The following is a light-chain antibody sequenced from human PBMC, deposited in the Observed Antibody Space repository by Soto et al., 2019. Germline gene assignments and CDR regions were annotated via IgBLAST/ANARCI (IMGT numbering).Light chain of an antibody. J-gene: IGLJ1*01. CDR3: GSYSSATTSEV. Sequence: QSVLTQPASVSGSPGQSITISCTGASSDVGGYNFVSWYQHHPGTPPKLIIYEVSHRPSGVSHRFSGSKSANTASLTISGLQVEDEADYFCGSYSSATTSEVFGNGTKVTV. CDR1: SSDVGGYNF. CDR2: EVS. V-gene: IGLV2-14*01.